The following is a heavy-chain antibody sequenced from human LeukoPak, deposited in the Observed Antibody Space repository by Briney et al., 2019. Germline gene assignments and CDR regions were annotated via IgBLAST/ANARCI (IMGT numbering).Heavy chain of an antibody. J-gene: IGHJ4*02. CDR3: AKDRDYDFWSGYYEHFGANFDY. V-gene: IGHV3-23*01. CDR1: GLTLSSYA. CDR2: ISGSGGST. Sequence: GGSLRLSCAASGLTLSSYAMSWVRRAPGKGREWVSAISGSGGSTYYADSVKGRFTISRDNSKTTLYLQMNSLRAEDTAVYYCAKDRDYDFWSGYYEHFGANFDYWGQGTLVTVSS. D-gene: IGHD3-3*01.